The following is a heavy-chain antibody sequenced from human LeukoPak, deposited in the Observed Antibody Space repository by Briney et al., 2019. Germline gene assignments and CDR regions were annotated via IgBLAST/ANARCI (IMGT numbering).Heavy chain of an antibody. V-gene: IGHV4-59*08. Sequence: PSETLSLTCTVSGGPISGYYWSWIRQPPGKGLGWIGYVYYSGSTNYNPSLKSRVTISVDTSKNQFSLKLNSVTAADTAVYYCARYGGSPSNYFDYWGQGTLVTVSS. CDR2: VYYSGST. CDR3: ARYGGSPSNYFDY. J-gene: IGHJ4*02. CDR1: GGPISGYY. D-gene: IGHD1-26*01.